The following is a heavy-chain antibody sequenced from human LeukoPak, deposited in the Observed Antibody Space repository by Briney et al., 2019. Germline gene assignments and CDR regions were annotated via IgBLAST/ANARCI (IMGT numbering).Heavy chain of an antibody. D-gene: IGHD3-10*01. J-gene: IGHJ6*03. CDR1: GGSISSGSYY. CDR2: IYTGGST. CDR3: AIESGYGSGSYYNVAYYYYMDV. Sequence: KTSQTLSLTCTVSGGSISSGSYYWSWIRQPAGKGLEWIGRIYTGGSTNYNPSLKSRVTISVDTSKNQFSLKLSSVTAADTAVYYCAIESGYGSGSYYNVAYYYYMDVWGKGTTVTVSS. V-gene: IGHV4-61*02.